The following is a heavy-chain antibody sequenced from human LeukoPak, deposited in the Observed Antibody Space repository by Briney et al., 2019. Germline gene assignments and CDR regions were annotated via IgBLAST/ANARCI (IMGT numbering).Heavy chain of an antibody. CDR1: GYTFTDYY. CDR2: INPNSGGT. V-gene: IGHV1-2*02. J-gene: IGHJ5*02. D-gene: IGHD6-13*01. Sequence: GASVKVSCKASGYTFTDYYMHWVRQAPGQGLEWTGWINPNSGGTNYAQQFQGRVTMTRDTSISTTYMELSNLRSDDTAVYYCARGIAAPGGRWFDPWGQGTLVTVSS. CDR3: ARGIAAPGGRWFDP.